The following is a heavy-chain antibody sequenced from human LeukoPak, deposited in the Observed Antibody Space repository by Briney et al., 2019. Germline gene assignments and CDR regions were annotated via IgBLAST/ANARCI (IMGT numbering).Heavy chain of an antibody. V-gene: IGHV4-59*01. CDR1: GGSISSYY. Sequence: MTSGTLSLTCTVSGGSISSYYWSWIRQPPGKGLEWIGYIYYSGSTNYNPSLKSRVTISVDTSKNQFSLKLSSVTAADTAVYYCARVVGCSGGSCSWSYFDYWGQGTLVTVS. CDR3: ARVVGCSGGSCSWSYFDY. D-gene: IGHD2-15*01. J-gene: IGHJ4*02. CDR2: IYYSGST.